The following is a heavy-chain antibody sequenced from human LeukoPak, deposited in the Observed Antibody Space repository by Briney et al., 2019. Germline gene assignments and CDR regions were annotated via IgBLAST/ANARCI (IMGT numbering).Heavy chain of an antibody. J-gene: IGHJ4*02. CDR3: VRARRVVVRAPYYFDY. V-gene: IGHV4-4*02. CDR2: VYHSGST. Sequence: PSETLSLTCAVSGGSISSSNWWRLVRQPPGKGLEWIGEVYHSGSTNYNPSLKSRVSISVDKSKNQFSLKLSSVTAADTAVYYCVRARRVVVRAPYYFDYWGQGTLVTVSS. CDR1: GGSISSSNW. D-gene: IGHD2-15*01.